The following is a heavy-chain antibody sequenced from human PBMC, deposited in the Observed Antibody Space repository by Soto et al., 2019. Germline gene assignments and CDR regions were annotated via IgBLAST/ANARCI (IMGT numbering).Heavy chain of an antibody. CDR3: ARGRVAVTTIPHYYYYYMDV. CDR1: GGTFSSYA. V-gene: IGHV1-69*04. Sequence: GASVKVSCKASGGTFSSYAISWVRQAPGRGLEWMGRIIPILGIANYAQKFQGRVTITADKSTSTAYMELSSLRSEDTAVYYCARGRVAVTTIPHYYYYYMDVWGKGTTVTVSS. D-gene: IGHD4-17*01. CDR2: IIPILGIA. J-gene: IGHJ6*03.